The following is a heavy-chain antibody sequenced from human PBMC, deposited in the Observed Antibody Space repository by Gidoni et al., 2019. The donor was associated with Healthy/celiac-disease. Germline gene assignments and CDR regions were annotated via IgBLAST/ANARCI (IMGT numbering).Heavy chain of an antibody. D-gene: IGHD6-19*01. CDR3: AKTKEGGWTLSYYYGMDV. CDR1: GFTFSSYG. Sequence: QVQLVESGGGVVQPGRSLRLSCAASGFTFSSYGMHWVRQAPGKGLEWVAVISYDGSNKYYADSVKGRFTISRDNSKNTLYLQMNSLRAEDTAVYYCAKTKEGGWTLSYYYGMDVWGQGTTVTVSS. V-gene: IGHV3-30*18. J-gene: IGHJ6*02. CDR2: ISYDGSNK.